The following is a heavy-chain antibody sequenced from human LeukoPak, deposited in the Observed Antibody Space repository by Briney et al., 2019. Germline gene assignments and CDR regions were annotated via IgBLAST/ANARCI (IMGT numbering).Heavy chain of an antibody. CDR1: GFNFNIYA. CDR3: ARLHDRRTFDY. D-gene: IGHD4-4*01. CDR2: MTASGRST. J-gene: IGHJ4*02. V-gene: IGHV3-23*01. Sequence: GSLRLSCTTSGFNFNIYAMSWVRQAPGKGLEWVSIMTASGRSTYYADSVKGRFTISRDNSKNTVYLQMDSLRAADTAVYYCARLHDRRTFDYWGQGTLVTVPS.